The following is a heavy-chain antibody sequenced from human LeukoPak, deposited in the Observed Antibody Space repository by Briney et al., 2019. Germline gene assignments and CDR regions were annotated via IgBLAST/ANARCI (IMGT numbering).Heavy chain of an antibody. D-gene: IGHD2-8*01. V-gene: IGHV1-8*01. CDR1: GYTFTSYD. CDR2: MNPNSGDT. J-gene: IGHJ5*02. CDR3: ARDLGYCTNGVCHNWFDP. Sequence: ASVKVSCKASGYTFTSYDINWVRQATGQGLEWMGWMNPNSGDTGYAQKFQGRVTMTRNTSISTAYMELSSLRSEDTAVYYCARDLGYCTNGVCHNWFDPWGQGTLVTVSS.